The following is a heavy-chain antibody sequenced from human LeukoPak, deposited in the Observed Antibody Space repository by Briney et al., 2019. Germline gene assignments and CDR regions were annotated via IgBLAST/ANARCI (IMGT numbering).Heavy chain of an antibody. CDR2: MNPNSGNT. CDR3: ARGQVGKVRGYSYGLFD. D-gene: IGHD5-18*01. V-gene: IGHV1-8*01. CDR1: GYTFTSYD. J-gene: IGHJ4*02. Sequence: ASVKVSCKASGYTFTSYDINWVRQATGQGLEWMGWMNPNSGNTGYAQKFQGRVTITRNTSISTAYMELSSLRSEDTAVYYCARGQVGKVRGYSYGLFDWGQGTLVTVSS.